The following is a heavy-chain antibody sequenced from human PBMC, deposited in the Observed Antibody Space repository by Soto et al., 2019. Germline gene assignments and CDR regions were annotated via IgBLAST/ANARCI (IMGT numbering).Heavy chain of an antibody. CDR3: GRGRSGQIVVFY. J-gene: IGHJ4*02. V-gene: IGHV1-2*02. Sequence: ASVKVSCKASGYTFTGHYIHWVRQAPEQGPEWMGEIGPESGATRYAQKFQGRVTMTRDTSITTVYMELKNLSPDDTAVYYCGRGRSGQIVVFYWGQGTPVTVSS. D-gene: IGHD1-26*01. CDR2: IGPESGAT. CDR1: GYTFTGHY.